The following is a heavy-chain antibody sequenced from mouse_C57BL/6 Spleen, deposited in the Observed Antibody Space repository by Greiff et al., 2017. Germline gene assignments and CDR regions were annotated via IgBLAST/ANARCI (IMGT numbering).Heavy chain of an antibody. Sequence: EVMLVESGGGLVQPGGSLKLSCAASGIAFSRYWMSWVRRAPGQGLEWIGEINPDSSTINYAPSLKDKFIISRDNAKNTPYLQMSKVRSEDTALYYCARGSGGYYPAWFAYWGQGTLVTVSA. D-gene: IGHD2-3*01. CDR1: GIAFSRYW. V-gene: IGHV4-1*01. CDR3: ARGSGGYYPAWFAY. J-gene: IGHJ3*01. CDR2: INPDSSTI.